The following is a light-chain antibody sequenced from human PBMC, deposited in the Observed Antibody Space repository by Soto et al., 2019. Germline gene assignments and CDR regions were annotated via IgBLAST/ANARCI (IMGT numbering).Light chain of an antibody. CDR2: DVS. V-gene: IGLV2-14*03. Sequence: QSALTQPASVSGSPGQSVTISCTGTSSDVGGYNFVSWYQQHPGKVPKLMIYDVSDRPSGVSNRFSGSKSGNTDSLTISGLQAEDEADYYCSSFTGSTSYVFGSGTKLTVL. CDR3: SSFTGSTSYV. J-gene: IGLJ1*01. CDR1: SSDVGGYNF.